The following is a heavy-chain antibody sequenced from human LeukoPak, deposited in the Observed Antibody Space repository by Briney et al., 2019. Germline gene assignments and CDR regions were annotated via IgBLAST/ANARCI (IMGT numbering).Heavy chain of an antibody. CDR1: GGSISPHY. J-gene: IGHJ4*02. D-gene: IGHD4-17*01. CDR3: TREVSTVTFDY. V-gene: IGHV4-59*11. CDR2: IFHSGLT. Sequence: SETLSLTCTVSGGSISPHYWTWIRQTPGKGLEWIGYIFHSGLTNYNSALRSRVTLSVDTARNQLTLKLTSVTAADTAVYYCTREVSTVTFDYWGQGTLVTVSS.